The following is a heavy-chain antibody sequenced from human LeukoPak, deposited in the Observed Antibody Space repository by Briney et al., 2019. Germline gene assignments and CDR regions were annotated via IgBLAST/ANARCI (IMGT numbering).Heavy chain of an antibody. J-gene: IGHJ4*02. V-gene: IGHV4-34*01. CDR3: ARGPPSDY. CDR1: GGSFSGYY. Sequence: SETLSLTCAVYGGSFSGYYWSWIRQPPGKGLEWIGEINHSGSTNYNPSLKSRVTISVDTSKNQFSLKLSSVTAADAAVYYCARGPPSDYWGQGTLVTVSS. CDR2: INHSGST.